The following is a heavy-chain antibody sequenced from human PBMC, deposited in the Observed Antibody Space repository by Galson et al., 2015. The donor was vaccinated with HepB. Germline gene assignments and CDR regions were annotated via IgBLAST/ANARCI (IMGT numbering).Heavy chain of an antibody. CDR2: INPSGGGT. J-gene: IGHJ6*02. V-gene: IGHV1-46*01. CDR3: ARGMTPARGMDV. Sequence: SVKVSCKASGHTFTNYHIQWVRQAPGQGLEWMGIINPSGGGTTYAQKFQDRVTMTRDTSTTTVYMELSSLRSEDTAVYYCARGMTPARGMDVWGQGTTVTVSS. CDR1: GHTFTNYH. D-gene: IGHD4-17*01.